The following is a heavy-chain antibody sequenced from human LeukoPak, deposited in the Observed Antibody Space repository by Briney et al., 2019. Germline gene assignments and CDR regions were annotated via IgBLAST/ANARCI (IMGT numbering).Heavy chain of an antibody. CDR1: GYSFSTYW. V-gene: IGHV5-51*01. Sequence: GESLKISCEGSGYSFSTYWIAWVRQMPGKGLEWMGNIYPRDSEIRYSPSFQGQVTISADNSISTAYLQWSSLKASDTAMYYCARPAYSSSLSSHFDPWGQGTLVTVSS. CDR2: IYPRDSEI. CDR3: ARPAYSSSLSSHFDP. J-gene: IGHJ5*02. D-gene: IGHD6-13*01.